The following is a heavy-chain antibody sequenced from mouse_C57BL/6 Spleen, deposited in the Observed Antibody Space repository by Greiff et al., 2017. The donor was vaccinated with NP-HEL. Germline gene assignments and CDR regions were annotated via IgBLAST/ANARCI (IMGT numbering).Heavy chain of an antibody. CDR1: GFSLTSYG. CDR2: IWSGGST. D-gene: IGHD1-1*01. V-gene: IGHV2-2*01. Sequence: VQLVESGPGLVQPSQSLSITCTVSGFSLTSYGVHWVRQSPGKGLEWLGVIWSGGSTDYNAAFISRLSISKDNSKSQVFFKMNSLQADDTAIYYCARNPDGSSYGYYAMDYWGQGTSVTVSS. CDR3: ARNPDGSSYGYYAMDY. J-gene: IGHJ4*01.